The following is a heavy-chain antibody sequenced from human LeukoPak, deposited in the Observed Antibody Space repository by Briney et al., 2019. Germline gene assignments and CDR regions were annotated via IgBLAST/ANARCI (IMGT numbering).Heavy chain of an antibody. CDR3: ARGLRDLYYYYYGMDV. V-gene: IGHV1-18*01. J-gene: IGHJ6*02. CDR2: ISAYNGNT. CDR1: GYTFTSYG. D-gene: IGHD3-10*01. Sequence: GASVKVSCKAFGYTFTSYGISWVRQAPGQGLEWTGWISAYNGNTNYAQKLQGRVTMTTDTSTSTAYMELRSLRSDDTAVYYCARGLRDLYYYYYGMDVWGQGTTVTVSS.